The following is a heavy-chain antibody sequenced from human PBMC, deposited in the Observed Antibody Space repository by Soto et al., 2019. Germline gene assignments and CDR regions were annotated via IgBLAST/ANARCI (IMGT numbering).Heavy chain of an antibody. CDR1: GYTFTSYG. D-gene: IGHD3-9*01. CDR3: ARDRTGGFYDILTGYLNLFDF. J-gene: IGHJ5*01. V-gene: IGHV1-18*01. Sequence: ASVKVSCKASGYTFTSYGISWVRQAPGQGLEWMGWISAYNGNTNYAQKLQGRVTMTTDTSTSTAYMELRSLRSDDTAVYYCARDRTGGFYDILTGYLNLFDFWGQRSLDTGSS. CDR2: ISAYNGNT.